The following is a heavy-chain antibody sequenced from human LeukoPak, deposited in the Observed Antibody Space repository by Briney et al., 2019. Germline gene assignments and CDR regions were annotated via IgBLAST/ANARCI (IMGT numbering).Heavy chain of an antibody. CDR2: IKRDGSEE. J-gene: IGHJ4*02. V-gene: IGHV3-7*01. Sequence: PGGSLRLSCAASGFTFSSYWMTWVRQAPGKGLEWVANIKRDGSEEYYVDSVKGRFTISRDNAKNSLYLQMNSLRAEDTAVYYCARDGLGSAFDYWGQGTLVTVSS. CDR3: ARDGLGSAFDY. CDR1: GFTFSSYW. D-gene: IGHD3/OR15-3a*01.